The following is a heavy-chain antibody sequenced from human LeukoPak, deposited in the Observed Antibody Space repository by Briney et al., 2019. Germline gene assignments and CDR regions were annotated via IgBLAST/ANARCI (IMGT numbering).Heavy chain of an antibody. CDR1: GFTFSSYE. J-gene: IGHJ5*02. CDR3: ARAPTKFRRDWFDP. Sequence: PGGSLRLSCAASGFTFSSYEMNWVRQAPGKGLEWVSYISSSGSTIYRADSVKGRFTISRDNAKNSLDLQMNSLRAEDTAVYYCARAPTKFRRDWFDPWGQGTLVTVSS. D-gene: IGHD3-9*01. V-gene: IGHV3-48*03. CDR2: ISSSGSTI.